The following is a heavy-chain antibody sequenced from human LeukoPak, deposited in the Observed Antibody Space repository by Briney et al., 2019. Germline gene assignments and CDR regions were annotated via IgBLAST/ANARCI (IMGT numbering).Heavy chain of an antibody. CDR3: ARVGFWSGYSNWFDP. CDR1: GGSISSYY. D-gene: IGHD3-3*01. Sequence: PSETLSLTCTVSGGSISSYYWSWIRQPPGKGLEWIGYIYYSGSTNYNPSLKSRVTISVDTSKNQSSLKLSSVTAADTAVYYCARVGFWSGYSNWFDPWGQGTLVTVSS. V-gene: IGHV4-59*01. J-gene: IGHJ5*02. CDR2: IYYSGST.